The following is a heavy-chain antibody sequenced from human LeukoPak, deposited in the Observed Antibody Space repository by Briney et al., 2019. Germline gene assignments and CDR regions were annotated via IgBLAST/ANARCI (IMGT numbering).Heavy chain of an antibody. J-gene: IGHJ4*02. CDR2: INPSGGST. CDR3: ARDGPIAARLYYFDY. Sequence: ASVKVSCKASGYTFTSYYMHWVRQAPGQGLEWMGIINPSGGSTSYAQKFQGRVTMTRDTSTSTVYMEPSSLRSEDTAVYHCARDGPIAARLYYFDYWGQGTLVTVSS. D-gene: IGHD6-6*01. CDR1: GYTFTSYY. V-gene: IGHV1-46*01.